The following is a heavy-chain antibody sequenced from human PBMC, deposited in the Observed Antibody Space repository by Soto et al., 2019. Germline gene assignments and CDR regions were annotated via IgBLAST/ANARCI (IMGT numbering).Heavy chain of an antibody. J-gene: IGHJ2*01. CDR2: ISGSGTII. CDR3: ARPGSGYCWDWYFDL. CDR1: GFSFSDFY. Sequence: QVQLVESGGGLVKPGGSLRLSCAASGFSFSDFYMIWIRQAPGKGLEWISYISGSGTIIYYADSVKGRFTVSRDNAKSSLDLQMNSLRVEDTAVYYCARPGSGYCWDWYFDLWGRGTLVTVSS. V-gene: IGHV3-11*01. D-gene: IGHD5-12*01.